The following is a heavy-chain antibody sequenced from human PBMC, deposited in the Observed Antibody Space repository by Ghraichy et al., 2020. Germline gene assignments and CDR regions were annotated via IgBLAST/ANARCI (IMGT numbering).Heavy chain of an antibody. V-gene: IGHV4-59*01. J-gene: IGHJ6*03. CDR1: DDSINNYY. D-gene: IGHD3/OR15-3a*01. CDR2: ISYSGST. Sequence: SETLTLTCIVSDDSINNYYWSWIRQPPGKGLEWIGYISYSGSTNYSPSLKSRVTISVDTSKNQFSLKLSSVTAADTAVYYCARVEKDVHYDSWKRRSYYYYMDVWGKGTTVTVSS. CDR3: ARVEKDVHYDSWKRRSYYYYMDV.